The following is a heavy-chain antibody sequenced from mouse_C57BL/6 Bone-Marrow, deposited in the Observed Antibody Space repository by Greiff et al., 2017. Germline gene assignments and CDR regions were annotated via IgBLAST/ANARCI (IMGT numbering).Heavy chain of an antibody. CDR3: AREDYYGSSYFYFDY. V-gene: IGHV1-26*01. CDR2: INPNNGGT. J-gene: IGHJ2*01. D-gene: IGHD1-1*01. CDR1: GYTFTDYY. Sequence: EVQLQQSGPELVKPGASVKISCKASGYTFTDYYMNWVKQSHGQSLEWIGDINPNNGGTSYNQKFKGKATLTVDKSSSTAYMELRSLTSEDSAVYYFAREDYYGSSYFYFDYWGQGTTLTVSS.